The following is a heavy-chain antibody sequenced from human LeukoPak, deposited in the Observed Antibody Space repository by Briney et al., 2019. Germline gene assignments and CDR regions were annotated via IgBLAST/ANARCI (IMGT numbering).Heavy chain of an antibody. J-gene: IGHJ4*02. CDR3: ARGDCSGGSCYLSLTTIDY. V-gene: IGHV3-48*01. CDR1: GFTFSSYS. Sequence: SGGSLRLSCAASGFTFSSYSMNWVRQAPGKGLERVSYISSSTSTIYYADSVKGRFTSSRDDAKNSLYLQMNSLRAEDTALYYCARGDCSGGSCYLSLTTIDYWGQGTLVTVSS. D-gene: IGHD2-15*01. CDR2: ISSSTSTI.